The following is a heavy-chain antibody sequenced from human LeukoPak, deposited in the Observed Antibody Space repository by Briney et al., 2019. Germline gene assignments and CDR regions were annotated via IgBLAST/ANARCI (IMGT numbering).Heavy chain of an antibody. CDR2: ISGSGGNT. CDR1: GFSFSTYG. V-gene: IGHV3-23*01. Sequence: GGSLRLSCGASGFSFSTYGMSWVRQAPGKGLEWVSGISGSGGNTHYADSVKGRFTISRDNSKNTLYLQMNSLRAEDTAVYYCARGPESIAGDAFDIWGQGTMVTVSS. D-gene: IGHD6-6*01. J-gene: IGHJ3*02. CDR3: ARGPESIAGDAFDI.